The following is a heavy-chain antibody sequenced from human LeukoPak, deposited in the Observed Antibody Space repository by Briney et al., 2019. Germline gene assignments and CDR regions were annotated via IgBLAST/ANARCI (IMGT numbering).Heavy chain of an antibody. CDR1: GFTFSSYS. V-gene: IGHV3-21*01. J-gene: IGHJ4*02. CDR2: ISSSSSYI. CDR3: ARDSAVGATGSDY. Sequence: GGSLRLSCAASGFTFSSYSMNWVRQAPGKGLEWVSSISSSSSYIYYADSVKGRFTISRDNAKNSLYLQMNSLRAEDTAVYYCARDSAVGATGSDYWGQGTLVTVSS. D-gene: IGHD1-26*01.